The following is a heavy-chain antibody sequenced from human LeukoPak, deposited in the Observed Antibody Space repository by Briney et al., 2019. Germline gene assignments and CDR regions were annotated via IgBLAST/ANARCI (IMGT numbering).Heavy chain of an antibody. CDR3: ARVNDCSRASCFTSWFDP. D-gene: IGHD2-2*02. CDR1: GGSITSDNFY. CDR2: VYYGGSP. J-gene: IGHJ5*02. V-gene: IGHV4-39*07. Sequence: SETLSLTCTVSGGSITSDNFYWGWICQPPGKGLEWVGSVYYGGSPYYNPFLTSRVTMSVDTSENQFSLKLTSVTAADTAVYYCARVNDCSRASCFTSWFDPWGQGTLVTVSS.